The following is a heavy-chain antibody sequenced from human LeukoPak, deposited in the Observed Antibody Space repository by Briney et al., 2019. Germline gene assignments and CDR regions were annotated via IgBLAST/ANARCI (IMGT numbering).Heavy chain of an antibody. CDR1: GFTFSSYS. CDR3: ARDCSGGSCTRYYYYMDV. CDR2: ISSSSSYI. D-gene: IGHD2-15*01. J-gene: IGHJ6*03. V-gene: IGHV3-21*01. Sequence: PGGSLRLSCAASGFTFSSYSMNWVRQAPGKGLEWVSSISSSSSYIYYADSVKGRFTISRDNAKNSLYLQMNSLRAEDTAVYYCARDCSGGSCTRYYYYMDVWGKGTTVTVSS.